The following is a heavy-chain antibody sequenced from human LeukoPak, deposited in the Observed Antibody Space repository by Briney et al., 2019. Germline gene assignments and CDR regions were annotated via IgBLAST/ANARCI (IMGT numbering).Heavy chain of an antibody. V-gene: IGHV4-39*01. D-gene: IGHD3-10*01. CDR2: IYYSGTT. CDR1: GGSVSSSSYY. CDR3: ARLQVRGVTDY. J-gene: IGHJ4*02. Sequence: SETLSLTCTVSGGSVSSSSYYWGWIRQPPGKGLEWIGTIYYSGTTYYNPSLKSRVTISVDTSKNQFSLKLSSVVAADTAVYYCARLQVRGVTDYWGQGTLVTVSS.